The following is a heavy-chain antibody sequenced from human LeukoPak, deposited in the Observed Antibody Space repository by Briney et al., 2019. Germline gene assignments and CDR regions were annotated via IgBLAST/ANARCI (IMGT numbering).Heavy chain of an antibody. CDR2: IYHSGST. CDR3: ARGGLWFGELPFDY. CDR1: GGSISSSNW. Sequence: SETLSLTCAVSGGSISSSNWWSWVRQPPGKGLEWIGEIYHSGSTNYNPSLKSRVTISVDKSKNQFSLKPSSVTAADTAVYYCARGGLWFGELPFDYWGQGTLVTVSS. D-gene: IGHD3-10*01. V-gene: IGHV4-4*02. J-gene: IGHJ4*02.